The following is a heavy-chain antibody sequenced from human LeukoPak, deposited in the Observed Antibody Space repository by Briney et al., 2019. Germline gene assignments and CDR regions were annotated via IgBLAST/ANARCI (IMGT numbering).Heavy chain of an antibody. CDR1: GLTASSNS. V-gene: IGHV3-53*01. D-gene: IGHD4/OR15-4a*01. Sequence: PGGSLRPSCKVSGLTASSNSMSWVRQAPGKGLEWVSFIYSVNTHYSDSVKGRFTISRDNSKNTLYLQMNSRRAEDTAVYYCARRAGAYSHPYDYWGQGTLVTVSS. CDR2: IYSVNT. J-gene: IGHJ4*02. CDR3: ARRAGAYSHPYDY.